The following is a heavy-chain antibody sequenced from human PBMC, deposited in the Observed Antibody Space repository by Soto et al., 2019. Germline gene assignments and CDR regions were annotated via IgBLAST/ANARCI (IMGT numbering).Heavy chain of an antibody. V-gene: IGHV2-26*01. CDR3: ARTPASNYVILTGPEVGWFDP. CDR1: GFSLSNARMG. D-gene: IGHD3-9*01. Sequence: QVTLKESGPVLVKPTETLTLTCTVSGFSLSNARMGVSWIRQPPGKALEWLAHIFSNDEKSYSTSLKSRLTISKYTSKSPVVLTLTNMDPVDTATYYCARTPASNYVILTGPEVGWFDPWGQGTLVTVSS. CDR2: IFSNDEK. J-gene: IGHJ5*02.